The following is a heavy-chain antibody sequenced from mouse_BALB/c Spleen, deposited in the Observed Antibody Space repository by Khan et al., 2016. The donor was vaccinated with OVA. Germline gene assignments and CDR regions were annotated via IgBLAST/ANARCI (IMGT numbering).Heavy chain of an antibody. J-gene: IGHJ3*01. V-gene: IGHV1-4*01. CDR3: IRDGAYHRNDGWFAY. CDR2: INPSNGYT. CDR1: GYTFTSYT. Sequence: VQLQESGAELARPGASVKMSCKASGYTFTSYTIHWIQERPGQGLEWIGYINPSNGYTNYNQKFKDKATLTTDKSSTTAYLQLSSLTSDDSAVYNGIRDGAYHRNDGWFAYWGQGTLVTVAA. D-gene: IGHD2-14*01.